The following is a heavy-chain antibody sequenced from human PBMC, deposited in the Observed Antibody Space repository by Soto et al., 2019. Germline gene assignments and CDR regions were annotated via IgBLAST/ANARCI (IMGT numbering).Heavy chain of an antibody. CDR2: VSYDGTDR. CDR1: GFTFSSYY. D-gene: IGHD1-1*01. J-gene: IGHJ4*02. V-gene: IGHV3-30*18. CDR3: AKGEWGRDAYKTFQX. Sequence: PGGSLRLSFAASGFTFSSYYMHWVRQAPGKGPEWVSVVSYDGTDRNQADSVKGRFTISRDNSKNTLYLQMGSLRPEDTAVYYCAKGEWGRDAYKTFQXWGQGTLVTVSX.